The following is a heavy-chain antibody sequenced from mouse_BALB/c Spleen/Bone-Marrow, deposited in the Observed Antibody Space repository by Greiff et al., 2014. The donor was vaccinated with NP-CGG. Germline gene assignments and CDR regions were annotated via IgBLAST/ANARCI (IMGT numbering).Heavy chain of an antibody. CDR3: SSVDWDEAY. CDR1: GYTFTSFS. Sequence: VKLVESGAELVKPGASVKLSCKASGYTFTSFSLYWVRQRPGQGLEWIGDINPRNGVTNFNERFKSKATLTVDKSSSTAYMQLSRLTSEDSAIYYCSSVDWDEAYWGQGTLVTVST. D-gene: IGHD4-1*01. CDR2: INPRNGVT. V-gene: IGHV1S81*02. J-gene: IGHJ3*01.